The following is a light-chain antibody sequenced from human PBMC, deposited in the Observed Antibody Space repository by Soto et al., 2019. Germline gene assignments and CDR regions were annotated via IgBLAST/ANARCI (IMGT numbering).Light chain of an antibody. Sequence: EIVLTQSPATLSLSPGERATLSCRASQSVSSYLAWYQQKPGQAPRLLIYDASNRATGIPARFSGSGFGTDFTLTISSLEPEDFAVYYCQQRSNWITFGQGTRLEIE. J-gene: IGKJ5*01. CDR1: QSVSSY. CDR3: QQRSNWIT. CDR2: DAS. V-gene: IGKV3-11*01.